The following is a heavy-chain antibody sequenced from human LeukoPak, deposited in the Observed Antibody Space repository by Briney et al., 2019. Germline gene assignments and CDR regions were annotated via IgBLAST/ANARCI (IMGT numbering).Heavy chain of an antibody. CDR2: IDPSDSYT. D-gene: IGHD3-22*01. Sequence: GESLKISCKGSGYSFTSYWISWVRQMPGKGLEWMGRIDPSDSYTNYSPSFQGHVTISADKSISTAYLQWSSLKASDTAMYYCARTYYYDSSGYYLPHFDYWGQGTLVTVSS. J-gene: IGHJ4*02. CDR1: GYSFTSYW. V-gene: IGHV5-10-1*01. CDR3: ARTYYYDSSGYYLPHFDY.